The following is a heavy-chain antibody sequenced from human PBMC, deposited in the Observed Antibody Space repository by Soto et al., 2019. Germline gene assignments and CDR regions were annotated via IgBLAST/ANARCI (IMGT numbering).Heavy chain of an antibody. CDR3: AASCVGCGGFNSYGMDV. V-gene: IGHV4-31*03. CDR1: GGSISSGGYY. J-gene: IGHJ6*02. CDR2: IYYSGST. Sequence: QVQLQEAGPGLVKPSQTLSLTCTVSGGSISSGGYYWSWIRQHPGKGLEWIGYIYYSGSTYYNPSLRSRVTLSVDTSKNQFSLKLRSVTAADTAVYYCAASCVGCGGFNSYGMDVCGQGTTVTVSS. D-gene: IGHD2-21*01.